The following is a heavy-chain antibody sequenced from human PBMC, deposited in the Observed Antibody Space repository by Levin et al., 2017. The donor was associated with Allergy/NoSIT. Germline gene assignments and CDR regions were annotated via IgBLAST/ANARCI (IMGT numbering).Heavy chain of an antibody. V-gene: IGHV1-69*04. D-gene: IGHD2-15*01. CDR2: IIPVLNIP. CDR3: AVAVDAATSDY. CDR1: GDTFSTYA. J-gene: IGHJ4*02. Sequence: KISCKASGDTFSTYAISWVRQAPGQGLEWMGRIIPVLNIPNYAQKFQGRVSMIADKATRTAYLELKSLRSEDTAVYYCAVAVDAATSDYWGQGTLVTVSS.